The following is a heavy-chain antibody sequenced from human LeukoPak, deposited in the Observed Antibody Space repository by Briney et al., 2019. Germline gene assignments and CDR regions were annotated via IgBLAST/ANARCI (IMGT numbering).Heavy chain of an antibody. CDR1: GYTFTSYG. V-gene: IGHV1-18*01. Sequence: ASVKVSCKASGYTFTSYGISWVRQAPGQGLEWMGWIGAYNGNTNYAQKLQGRVTMTTDTSTSTAYMELRGLRSDDTAVYYCARGDSRNYYYYMDVWGKGTTVTVSS. J-gene: IGHJ6*03. CDR3: ARGDSRNYYYYMDV. D-gene: IGHD6-13*01. CDR2: IGAYNGNT.